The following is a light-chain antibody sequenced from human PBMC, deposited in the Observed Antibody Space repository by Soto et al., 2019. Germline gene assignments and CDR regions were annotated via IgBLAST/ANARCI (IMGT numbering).Light chain of an antibody. J-gene: IGKJ4*01. CDR2: DAS. CDR3: HQRSNWPLT. V-gene: IGKV3-11*01. CDR1: RSVNTF. Sequence: VLTQSPATLSLSPGESATLSCTASRSVNTFLSWYQHRPGQAPRLIMSDASNRAPGSPARFSGSGSGTDFTLTISSLEPEDFGVYYCHQRSNWPLTFGGGTKVDIK.